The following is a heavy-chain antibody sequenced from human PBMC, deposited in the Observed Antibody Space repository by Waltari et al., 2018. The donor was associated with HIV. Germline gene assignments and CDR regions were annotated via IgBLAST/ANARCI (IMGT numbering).Heavy chain of an antibody. CDR2: INHSGST. CDR1: GGSFSGYY. CDR3: ARSLDRGYSYGLAY. Sequence: QVQLQQWGAGLLKPSETLSLTCAVYGGSFSGYYWSWIRQSPGKGLEWIGEINHSGSTNYNPSLKSRVTISVDTSKNQFSLKLSSVTAADTAVYYCARSLDRGYSYGLAYWGQGTLVTVSS. J-gene: IGHJ4*02. V-gene: IGHV4-34*01. D-gene: IGHD5-18*01.